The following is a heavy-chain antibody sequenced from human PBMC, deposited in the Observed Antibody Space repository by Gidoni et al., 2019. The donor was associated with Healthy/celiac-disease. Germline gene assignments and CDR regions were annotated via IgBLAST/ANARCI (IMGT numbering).Heavy chain of an antibody. D-gene: IGHD3-10*01. CDR3: ARDVPPGSGFDY. J-gene: IGHJ4*02. V-gene: IGHV3-30-3*01. Sequence: QVQLVESGGGVVQPWRYMELSCAAYGFTFSRYAMHWVSQSPAKGLHWVAVISYDGINKYYADSVKGLFTISRYNSKITLYLQMNSLRAEDTAVYYCARDVPPGSGFDYWGQGTLVTVSS. CDR1: GFTFSRYA. CDR2: ISYDGINK.